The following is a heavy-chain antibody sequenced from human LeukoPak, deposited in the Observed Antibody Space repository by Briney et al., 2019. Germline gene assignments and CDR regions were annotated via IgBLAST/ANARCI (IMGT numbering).Heavy chain of an antibody. CDR3: TRSLDY. V-gene: IGHV3-7*02. Sequence: GGSLRLSCAASGFSFSDYWMDWARQAPGKGLEWVANIKPDGSEIYYVDAVRGRFTISRDNAKNSLYLQMNSLRAEDTAVYYCTRSLDYWGQGTLVTVSS. CDR1: GFSFSDYW. J-gene: IGHJ4*02. D-gene: IGHD2-15*01. CDR2: IKPDGSEI.